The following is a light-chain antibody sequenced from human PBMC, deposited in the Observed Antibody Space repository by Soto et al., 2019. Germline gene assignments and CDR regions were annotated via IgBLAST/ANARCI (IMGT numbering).Light chain of an antibody. V-gene: IGLV4-60*02. Sequence: QPVLTQSSSASASLGSSVKLTCTLSSGHSSYIIAWHQQQPGKAPRYLMKLEGSGSYNKGSGVPDRFSGSSSGADRYLTISSLQFEDEADYYCETWDSNTHTVFCGGTKVTVL. CDR1: SGHSSYI. J-gene: IGLJ3*02. CDR2: LEGSGSY. CDR3: ETWDSNTHTV.